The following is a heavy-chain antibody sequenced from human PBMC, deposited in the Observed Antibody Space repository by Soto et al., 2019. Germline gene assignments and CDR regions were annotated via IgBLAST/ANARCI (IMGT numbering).Heavy chain of an antibody. J-gene: IGHJ4*02. V-gene: IGHV4-59*12. CDR1: GVSISSFY. Sequence: PSETLSLTCTVSGVSISSFYWSWIRQPPGKGLEWIGYVSYSGSTNYNPSLKSRVTISIDTSKNQFSLKLSSVTAADTAVYYCARDVSVGYSYGYFDYWGQGTLVTVSS. CDR2: VSYSGST. CDR3: ARDVSVGYSYGYFDY. D-gene: IGHD5-18*01.